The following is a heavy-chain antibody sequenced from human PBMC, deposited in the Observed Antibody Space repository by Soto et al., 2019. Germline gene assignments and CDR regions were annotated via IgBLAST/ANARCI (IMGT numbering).Heavy chain of an antibody. CDR3: ARDIRYYYDSSGYYGLYDY. D-gene: IGHD3-22*01. Sequence: GGSLRLSCAASGFTFSSYAIHWVRQAPGKGLEWVAVISYDGSNKYYADSVKGRFTISRDNSKNKMYLQMNSLRAEDTAVYYCARDIRYYYDSSGYYGLYDYWGQGTLVTVSS. J-gene: IGHJ4*02. V-gene: IGHV3-30-3*01. CDR2: ISYDGSNK. CDR1: GFTFSSYA.